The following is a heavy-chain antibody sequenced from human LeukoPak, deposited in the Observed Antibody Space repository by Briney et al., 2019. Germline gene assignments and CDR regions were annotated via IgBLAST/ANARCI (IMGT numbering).Heavy chain of an antibody. CDR3: ARGRSGSYYIPDYYYGMDV. CDR1: GESFIGYY. CDR2: INHCGNT. J-gene: IGHJ6*02. V-gene: IGHV4-34*01. Sequence: SQTLSLTCAAYGESFIGYYWSWTRQPPGKGREWIGEINHCGNTNYNPSLQSRVPISVDTSKHQFCLKLSSVTAADTAVYYCARGRSGSYYIPDYYYGMDVWGQGTTVTVSS. D-gene: IGHD3-10*01.